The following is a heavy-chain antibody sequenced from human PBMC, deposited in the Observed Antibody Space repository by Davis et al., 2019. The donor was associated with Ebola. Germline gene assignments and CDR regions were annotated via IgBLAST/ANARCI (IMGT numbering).Heavy chain of an antibody. J-gene: IGHJ6*02. CDR3: ARSKQWLVANYYYYGMDV. CDR1: GYTFTGYY. V-gene: IGHV1-2*02. D-gene: IGHD6-19*01. Sequence: ASVKVSCKASGYTFTGYYMHWVRQPPGQGLEWMGWINPNSGGTNYAQKFQGRVTMTRDTSISTAYMELSRLRSDDTAVYYCARSKQWLVANYYYYGMDVWGQGTTVTVSS. CDR2: INPNSGGT.